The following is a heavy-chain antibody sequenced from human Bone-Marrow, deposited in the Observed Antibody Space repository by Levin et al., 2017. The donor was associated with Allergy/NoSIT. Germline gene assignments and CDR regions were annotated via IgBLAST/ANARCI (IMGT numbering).Heavy chain of an antibody. CDR3: TRDPFTMVRGVIITSNLFGMDV. Sequence: ASVKVSCKVSRGTFSNSGISWVRHVPGQGLEWMGGISPRSGTPTYAQNFQGRVTMMADRSTTTVYMDLSSLKFEDTAVYYCTRDPFTMVRGVIITSNLFGMDVWGQGTTVIVSS. CDR2: ISPRSGTP. J-gene: IGHJ6*02. V-gene: IGHV1-69*13. D-gene: IGHD3-10*01. CDR1: RGTFSNSG.